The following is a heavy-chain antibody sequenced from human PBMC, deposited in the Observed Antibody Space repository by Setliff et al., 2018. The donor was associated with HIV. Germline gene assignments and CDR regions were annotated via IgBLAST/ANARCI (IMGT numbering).Heavy chain of an antibody. J-gene: IGHJ4*02. CDR2: IYHSGST. CDR3: AREVDYYDSSRYLLLYYFDS. V-gene: IGHV4-38-2*02. Sequence: SETLSLTCTVSGDFFSSGYYWGWIRQPPGKGLEWIGSIYHSGSTYYNPSLKSRVTVSVDTSTNHFSLKLSSVTAADTAVYYCAREVDYYDSSRYLLLYYFDSWGQGTLVTVSS. CDR1: GDFFSSGYY. D-gene: IGHD3-22*01.